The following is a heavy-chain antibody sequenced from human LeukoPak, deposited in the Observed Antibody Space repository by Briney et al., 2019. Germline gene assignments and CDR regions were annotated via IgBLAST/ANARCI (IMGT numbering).Heavy chain of an antibody. CDR3: ARGSSSSRDFDY. J-gene: IGHJ4*02. CDR2: INHSGST. D-gene: IGHD6-13*01. CDR1: GVSFSGYY. V-gene: IGHV4-34*01. Sequence: SETLSLTCAVYGVSFSGYYWSWIRQPPGKGLEWIGEINHSGSTNYNPSLKSRVTISVDTSKNQFSLKLSSVTAADTAVYYCARGSSSSRDFDYWGQGTLVTVSS.